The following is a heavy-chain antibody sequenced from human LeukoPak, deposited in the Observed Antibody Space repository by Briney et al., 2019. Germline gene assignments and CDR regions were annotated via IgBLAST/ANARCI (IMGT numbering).Heavy chain of an antibody. CDR1: GYSISSGYF. CDR2: IYHSGST. V-gene: IGHV4-38-2*02. J-gene: IGHJ4*02. Sequence: SETLSLTCTVSGYSISSGYFWGWIRQPPGKGLEWIGSIYHSGSTYYNPSLKSRVTISVDTSKNQFSLKLSSVTAADTAVYYCASQQAAGTGLWSYWGQGTLVTVSS. D-gene: IGHD6-13*01. CDR3: ASQQAAGTGLWSY.